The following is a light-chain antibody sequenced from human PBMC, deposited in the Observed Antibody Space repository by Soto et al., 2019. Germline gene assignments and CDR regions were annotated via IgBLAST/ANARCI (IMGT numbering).Light chain of an antibody. V-gene: IGLV1-40*01. CDR3: QSYDSSLSGV. J-gene: IGLJ2*01. CDR1: SSNIGAGYD. CDR2: GNS. Sequence: QSVLTQPPSVSGAPGQRVTISCPGSSSNIGAGYDVHWYQQLPGTAPKLLIYGNSNRPSGVPDRFSGSKSGTSASLAITGLQAEEEADYYCQSYDSSLSGVFGGGTKVTVL.